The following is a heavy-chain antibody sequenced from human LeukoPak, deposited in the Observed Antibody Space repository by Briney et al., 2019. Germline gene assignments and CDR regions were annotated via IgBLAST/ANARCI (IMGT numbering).Heavy chain of an antibody. V-gene: IGHV3-21*01. Sequence: GGSLRLSCAASGFTFSSNTMNWVRQAPGEGLEWVSSISSSSSYIYHADSLKGRFTISRDNAKKSLYRQMSSLRAEGPAVYYCARGSRDCANGVCYPFDIWGQGTVVTVSS. CDR3: ARGSRDCANGVCYPFDI. J-gene: IGHJ3*02. CDR1: GFTFSSNT. CDR2: ISSSSSYI. D-gene: IGHD2-8*01.